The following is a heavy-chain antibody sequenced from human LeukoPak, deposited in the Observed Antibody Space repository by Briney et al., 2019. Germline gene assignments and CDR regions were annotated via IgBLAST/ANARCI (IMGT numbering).Heavy chain of an antibody. CDR3: ARGRWVAPRQGYYLDY. CDR2: INAGNGDT. D-gene: IGHD5-12*01. J-gene: IGHJ4*02. Sequence: EASVKVSCKASRYTFTDYAMQWVRQAPGQSLEWMGWINAGNGDTKSSQMFQGRVTITRDTSASTAYMELSSLRSEDTAVYYCARGRWVAPRQGYYLDYWGQGTLVTVSS. V-gene: IGHV1-3*01. CDR1: RYTFTDYA.